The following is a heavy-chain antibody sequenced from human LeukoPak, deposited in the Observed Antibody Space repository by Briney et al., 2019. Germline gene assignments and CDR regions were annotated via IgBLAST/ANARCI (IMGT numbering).Heavy chain of an antibody. V-gene: IGHV3-11*04. CDR1: GFIFSDYY. J-gene: IGHJ5*02. D-gene: IGHD3-10*01. CDR3: ARDSGGARFFNWFDP. Sequence: GGSLRLSCAASGFIFSDYYMSWIRQAPGKGLEWVSYISSSGSTMYYTDSVKGRFTISRDNAKNSLFLQMNSLRAEDTALYYCARDSGGARFFNWFDPWGQGALVTVSS. CDR2: ISSSGSTM.